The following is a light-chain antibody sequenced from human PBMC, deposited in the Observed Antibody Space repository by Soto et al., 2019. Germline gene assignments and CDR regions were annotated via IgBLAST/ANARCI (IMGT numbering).Light chain of an antibody. Sequence: QSVLTQPPSASGTPGQRVTISYSGSSSNIGSKTVNWYQQLPGTAPKLLIYSNNQRPSGVPDRFSGSKSGTSASLAISGLQSQDEADYYCAAWDDSLNGYVVFGGGTKLTVL. J-gene: IGLJ2*01. CDR2: SNN. V-gene: IGLV1-44*01. CDR1: SSNIGSKT. CDR3: AAWDDSLNGYVV.